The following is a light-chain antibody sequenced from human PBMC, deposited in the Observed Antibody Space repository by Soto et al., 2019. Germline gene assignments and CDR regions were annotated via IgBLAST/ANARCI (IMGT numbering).Light chain of an antibody. Sequence: DIQIIPSPSALSASVVGSVTITLRASQNIRNWLAWYQQKPGKAPNPLIYDASSLKSGVPARFSGSGSGTEFTLTISSLQPDDFATYYCQQYNTYSTFGQGTRLEIK. CDR2: DAS. V-gene: IGKV1-5*01. CDR3: QQYNTYST. J-gene: IGKJ5*01. CDR1: QNIRNW.